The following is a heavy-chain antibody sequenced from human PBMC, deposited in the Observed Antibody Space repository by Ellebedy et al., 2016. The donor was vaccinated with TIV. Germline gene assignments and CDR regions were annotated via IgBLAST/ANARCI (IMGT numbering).Heavy chain of an antibody. CDR2: IYPGDSDT. V-gene: IGHV5-51*01. Sequence: GGSLRLSXKGSGYSFTSYWIGWVRQMPGKGLEWMGIIYPGDSDTRYSPSFQGQVTISADKSISTAYLQWSSLKASDTAMYYCARLGEFGELSFDYWGQGTLVTVSS. D-gene: IGHD3-10*01. J-gene: IGHJ4*02. CDR3: ARLGEFGELSFDY. CDR1: GYSFTSYW.